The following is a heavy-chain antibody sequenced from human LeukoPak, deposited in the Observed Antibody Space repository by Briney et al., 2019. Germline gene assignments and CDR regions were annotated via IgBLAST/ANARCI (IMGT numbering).Heavy chain of an antibody. V-gene: IGHV3-21*01. CDR1: GFSFNVYV. CDR2: ISIDGNYI. Sequence: GGSLRLSCAASGFSFNVYVMNWVRQAPGKGLEWVASISIDGNYIFYSDSVKGRFTISRDNAKNSLYLQMNSLGADDTAIYYCARRGGDLWGQGTPVTVSS. D-gene: IGHD3-10*01. J-gene: IGHJ5*02. CDR3: ARRGGDL.